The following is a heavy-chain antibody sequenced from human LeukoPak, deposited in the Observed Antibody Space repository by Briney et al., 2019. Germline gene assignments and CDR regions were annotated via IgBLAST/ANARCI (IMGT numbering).Heavy chain of an antibody. CDR1: GYTFTGYY. CDR2: INPNSGGT. J-gene: IGHJ6*03. D-gene: IGHD5-18*01. V-gene: IGHV1-2*06. CDR3: ARGAYSYDRDYYYYMDV. Sequence: ASVKVSCKASGYTFTGYYMNWVRQAPGQGLEWMGRINPNSGGTNYAQKFQGRVTMTRDTSISTAYMELSRLRSDDTAVYYCARGAYSYDRDYYYYMDVWGKGTTVTVSS.